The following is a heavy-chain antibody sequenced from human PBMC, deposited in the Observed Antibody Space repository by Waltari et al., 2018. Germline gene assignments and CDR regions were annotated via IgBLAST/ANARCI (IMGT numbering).Heavy chain of an antibody. D-gene: IGHD6-19*01. CDR3: ATLGWKTDY. CDR1: GFTFSSSG. CDR2: IWYDGSNK. Sequence: QVQLVESGGGVVQPGRSLRLSCAASGFTFSSSGMHWVRQAPGKGLEWVAVIWYDGSNKYYADSVKGRFTISRDNSKNTLYLQMNSLRAEDTAMYYCATLGWKTDYWGQGTLVTVSS. V-gene: IGHV3-33*08. J-gene: IGHJ4*02.